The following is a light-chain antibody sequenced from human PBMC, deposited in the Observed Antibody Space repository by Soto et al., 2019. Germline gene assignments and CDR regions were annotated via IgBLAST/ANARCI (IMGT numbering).Light chain of an antibody. CDR2: AAS. CDR3: HQRQSWPRT. J-gene: IGKJ1*01. V-gene: IGKV3D-20*02. Sequence: EIVLTQSPGTLSLSPGERATLSCRASQSVSSSHLAWYQHKPGQAPRLLIYAASSRATGSPDRFSGGGSGTDFTLTISRLEPEDFAVYYCHQRQSWPRTFGQGTKVDI. CDR1: QSVSSSH.